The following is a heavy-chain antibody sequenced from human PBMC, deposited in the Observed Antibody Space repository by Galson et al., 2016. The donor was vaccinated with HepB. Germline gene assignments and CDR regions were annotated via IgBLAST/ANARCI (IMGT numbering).Heavy chain of an antibody. CDR1: GFTFSTFW. J-gene: IGHJ4*02. CDR2: IKQDGSEK. D-gene: IGHD6-19*01. Sequence: SLRLSCATSGFTFSTFWMAWVRQAPGKGLEWVANIKQDGSEKYYVESVRGRFAISRDNTQNSLYVQMNSLRAEGTAVYYCAGGTGWLIEYWGQGTLVTVSS. V-gene: IGHV3-7*03. CDR3: AGGTGWLIEY.